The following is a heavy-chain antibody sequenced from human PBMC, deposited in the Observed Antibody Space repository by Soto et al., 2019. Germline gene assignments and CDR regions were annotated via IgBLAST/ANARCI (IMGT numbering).Heavy chain of an antibody. V-gene: IGHV3-48*01. D-gene: IGHD3-3*01. Sequence: DVQLVESGGGLVQPGGSLRLSCAASGFTFSSYSMNWVRQAPGKGLEWVSYISTSSSTIYYADSVKGRFTISRDNAKDSLYLQMNSLRAEDTALYYCARGRLVTLCGTNWFDPWGQGTLVTVSS. CDR1: GFTFSSYS. CDR2: ISTSSSTI. CDR3: ARGRLVTLCGTNWFDP. J-gene: IGHJ5*02.